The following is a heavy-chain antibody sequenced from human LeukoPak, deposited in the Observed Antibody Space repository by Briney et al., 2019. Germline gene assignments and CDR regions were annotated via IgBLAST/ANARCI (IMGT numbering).Heavy chain of an antibody. J-gene: IGHJ3*02. CDR3: ARGGLPILPTIRAPRTPFDI. Sequence: YPSETLSLTCTVSGGSISSSSYYWGWIRQPPGKGLEWIGEINHSGSTNYNPSLKSRVTISVDTSKNQFSLKLSSVTAADTAVYYCARGGLPILPTIRAPRTPFDIWGQGTMVTVSS. CDR1: GGSISSSSYY. D-gene: IGHD4-11*01. V-gene: IGHV4-39*07. CDR2: INHSGST.